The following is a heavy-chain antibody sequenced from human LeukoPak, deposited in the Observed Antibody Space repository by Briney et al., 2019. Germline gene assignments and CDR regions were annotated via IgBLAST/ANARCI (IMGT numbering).Heavy chain of an antibody. CDR3: AKRAAGARALDY. Sequence: GGSLRLSCAASGFTFSIYAMNWVRQAPGKGLECVSDISGSGDNTYYADSVKGRFTISRDNSKNTLHLQMNGLRDEDTAVYYCAKRAAGARALDYWGQGTLVAVFS. CDR1: GFTFSIYA. J-gene: IGHJ4*02. D-gene: IGHD2-15*01. CDR2: ISGSGDNT. V-gene: IGHV3-23*01.